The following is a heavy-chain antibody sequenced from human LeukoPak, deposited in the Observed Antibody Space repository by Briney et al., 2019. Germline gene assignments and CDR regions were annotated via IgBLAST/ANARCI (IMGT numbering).Heavy chain of an antibody. CDR1: GDSVSRALAG. D-gene: IGHD6-13*01. CDR2: TYYASKWSY. CDR3: ARLPGIAAV. J-gene: IGHJ1*01. V-gene: IGHV6-1*01. Sequence: SQTLSLTCAISGDSVSRALAGWSWIRQSPSRGLEWLGRTYYASKWSYDYAVSVKSRISINPDTSKNQVSLNLTSVSAADTAVYYCARLPGIAAVWGQGTLVIVSS.